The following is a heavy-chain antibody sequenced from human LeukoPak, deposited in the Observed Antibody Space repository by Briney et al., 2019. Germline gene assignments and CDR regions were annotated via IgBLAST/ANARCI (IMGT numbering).Heavy chain of an antibody. CDR2: ISSSGSTI. V-gene: IGHV3-48*03. D-gene: IGHD5-18*01. CDR3: ARAGYSYGYWFDY. J-gene: IGHJ4*02. CDR1: GFTFSSYE. Sequence: GGSLRLSCAASGFTFSSYEMNWVRQAPGKGLEWVSYISSSGSTIYYADSVKGRFTISRDNAKNSLYLRMNSLRAEDTAAYYCARAGYSYGYWFDYWGQGTLVTVSS.